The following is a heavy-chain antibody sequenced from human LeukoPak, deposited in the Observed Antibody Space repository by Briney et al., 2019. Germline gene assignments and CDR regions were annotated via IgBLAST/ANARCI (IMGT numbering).Heavy chain of an antibody. CDR2: ISYDGSNK. V-gene: IGHV3-30-3*01. J-gene: IGHJ4*02. Sequence: GGSLRLSCAASGFTFSSYAMHWVRQAPGKGLEWVAVISYDGSNKYYADSVKGRFTISRDNSKNTLYLQMNSLRAEDTAVYYCARGGSIQLWLDYWGQGTLVTVSS. CDR3: ARGGSIQLWLDY. D-gene: IGHD5-18*01. CDR1: GFTFSSYA.